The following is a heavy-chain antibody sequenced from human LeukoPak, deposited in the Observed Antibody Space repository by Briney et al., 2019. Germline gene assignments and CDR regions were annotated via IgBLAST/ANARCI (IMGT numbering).Heavy chain of an antibody. CDR3: AKDPFRYFGQRYYYYYGMDV. J-gene: IGHJ6*02. V-gene: IGHV3-30*18. D-gene: IGHD3-9*01. CDR1: GFTFSSYG. CDR2: ISYDGSNK. Sequence: GGSLRLSCAASGFTFSSYGMHWVRQAPGKGLEWVAVISYDGSNKYYADSVKGRFIISRDNSKNTLYLQMNSLRAEDTAVYYCAKDPFRYFGQRYYYYYGMDVWGQGTTVTVSS.